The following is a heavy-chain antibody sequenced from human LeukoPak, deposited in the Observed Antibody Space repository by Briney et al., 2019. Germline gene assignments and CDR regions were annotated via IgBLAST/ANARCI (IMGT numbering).Heavy chain of an antibody. V-gene: IGHV4-34*01. CDR1: GGSFSGYY. CDR2: INHSGST. Sequence: SETLSLTCAVYGGSFSGYYWSWIRQPPGKGLEWIGEINHSGSTNYNPSLKSRVTISVDTSKNQFSLKLSSVTAADTAVYYCARCGVITEYYDFWSGYPTLNWFDPWGQGTLVTVSS. J-gene: IGHJ5*02. D-gene: IGHD3-3*01. CDR3: ARCGVITEYYDFWSGYPTLNWFDP.